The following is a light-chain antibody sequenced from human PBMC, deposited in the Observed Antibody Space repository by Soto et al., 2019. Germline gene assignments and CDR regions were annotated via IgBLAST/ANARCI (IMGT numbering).Light chain of an antibody. V-gene: IGLV3-21*02. J-gene: IGLJ2*01. CDR1: NIGSRS. CDR3: QVWDSNTDHL. CDR2: DDS. Sequence: SSELTQPPSVSVAPGQTATITCGGPNIGSRSVHWYQLKPRQAPVLVVFDDSDRPSGIPERFSGSNSGNTATLTINRVEGGDEADYFCQVWDSNTDHLFGGGTKVTVL.